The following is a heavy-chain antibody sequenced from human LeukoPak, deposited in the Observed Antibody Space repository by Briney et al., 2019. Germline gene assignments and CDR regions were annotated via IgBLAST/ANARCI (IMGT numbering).Heavy chain of an antibody. J-gene: IGHJ4*02. CDR1: GFPFSDHW. CDR3: SRSLDY. V-gene: IGHV3-7*01. Sequence: GGSLRLSCAASGFPFSDHWMDWVRQAPGKGMEWVANIKQDGSEGYYADSVKGRFTISRDNAKSSLYLQMNSLRAEDTAVYYCSRSLDYWGQGALVTVSS. CDR2: IKQDGSEG.